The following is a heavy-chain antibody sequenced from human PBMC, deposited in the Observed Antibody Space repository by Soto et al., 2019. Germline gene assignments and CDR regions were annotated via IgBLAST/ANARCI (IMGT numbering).Heavy chain of an antibody. Sequence: QLQLQESGSGLVKPSQTLSLTCTVSGASMSSGVYSWSWIRQPPGKGLEWIGYMYDTGSTYYNPSLXPXFTISVDMSKNHFSLNLASVTAADTAVYYCARDRGSGSYYPTWGQGILVTVSS. D-gene: IGHD3-10*01. V-gene: IGHV4-30-2*01. CDR2: MYDTGST. CDR1: GASMSSGVYS. J-gene: IGHJ5*02. CDR3: ARDRGSGSYYPT.